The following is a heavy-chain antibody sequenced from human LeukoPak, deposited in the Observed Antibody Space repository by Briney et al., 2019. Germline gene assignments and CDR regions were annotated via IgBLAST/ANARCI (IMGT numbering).Heavy chain of an antibody. Sequence: PGGSLRLSCAASGFTFSSYEMNWVRQAPGKGVEWVSYISSSGSTIYYADSVKGRFTISRDNAKNSLYLQMNSLRAEDTAVYYCARGLRGYSYGYSWFDPWGQGTLVTVSS. CDR2: ISSSGSTI. CDR1: GFTFSSYE. CDR3: ARGLRGYSYGYSWFDP. J-gene: IGHJ5*02. D-gene: IGHD5-18*01. V-gene: IGHV3-48*03.